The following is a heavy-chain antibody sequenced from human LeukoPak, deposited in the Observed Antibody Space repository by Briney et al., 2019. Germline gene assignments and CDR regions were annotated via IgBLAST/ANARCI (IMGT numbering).Heavy chain of an antibody. CDR1: GGSISSGDYY. CDR2: IYYSGST. Sequence: SQTLSLTCTVSGGSISSGDYYWSWIRQPPGKGLEWIGYIYYSGSTYYNPSLKSRVTISVDTSKNQFSLKLSSVTAADTAVYYCARDATPHYYDSRPGAFGIWGQGTMVTVSS. CDR3: ARDATPHYYDSRPGAFGI. V-gene: IGHV4-30-4*01. D-gene: IGHD3-22*01. J-gene: IGHJ3*02.